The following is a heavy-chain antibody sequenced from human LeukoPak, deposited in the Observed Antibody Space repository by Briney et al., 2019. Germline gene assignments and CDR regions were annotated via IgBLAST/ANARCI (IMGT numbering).Heavy chain of an antibody. Sequence: PSETLSLTCTVSDGSISSSTYYWAWIRQPPGKGLEWIGSIYYGVSTYYHPSLKSRVTISVDTSKNHFSLKLSSVTAADTAVYYCAREGKITMVRGVIRYYYMDVWGKGTTVTISS. CDR2: IYYGVST. V-gene: IGHV4-39*02. CDR3: AREGKITMVRGVIRYYYMDV. J-gene: IGHJ6*03. CDR1: DGSISSSTYY. D-gene: IGHD3-10*01.